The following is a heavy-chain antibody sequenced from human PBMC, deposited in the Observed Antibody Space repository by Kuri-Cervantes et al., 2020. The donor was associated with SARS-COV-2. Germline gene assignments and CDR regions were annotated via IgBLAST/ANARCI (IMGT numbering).Heavy chain of an antibody. J-gene: IGHJ4*02. D-gene: IGHD6-6*01. CDR1: GFTFSSYS. CDR3: ASPGLLV. CDR2: INSDGSST. V-gene: IGHV3-74*01. Sequence: GESLKISCAASGFTFSSYSMNWVRQAPGKGLVWVSRINSDGSSTSYADSVKGRFTISRDNAKNTLYLQMNSLRAEDTAVYYCASPGLLVWGQGTLVTVSS.